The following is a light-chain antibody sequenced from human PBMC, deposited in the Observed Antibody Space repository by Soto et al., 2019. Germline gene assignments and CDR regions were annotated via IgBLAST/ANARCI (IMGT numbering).Light chain of an antibody. CDR1: QSVSSK. J-gene: IGKJ1*01. Sequence: EIVMTQSPATLSVSPGERATLSCRASQSVSSKLAWYQQKPGQAPRLLIYGASTRATGVPARFSGSGSGTDFILTITSLQSEDFAIYYCQQYNNWPPWAFGQGTKVELK. CDR3: QQYNNWPPWA. V-gene: IGKV3-15*01. CDR2: GAS.